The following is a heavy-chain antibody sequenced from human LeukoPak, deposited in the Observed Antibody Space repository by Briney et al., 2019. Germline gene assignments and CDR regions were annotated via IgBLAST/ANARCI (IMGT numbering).Heavy chain of an antibody. D-gene: IGHD6-19*01. J-gene: IGHJ1*01. CDR1: DDSISDYY. V-gene: IGHV4-59*01. CDR2: FHNSGTS. CDR3: ARAQGYSSGWDFQH. Sequence: SETLSLTCTVSDDSISDYYRGWIRQPPGKGLEWIGYFHNSGTSTYNPSLKSRVTISVDASKNQFSLKMSSMTAADTAVYYCARAQGYSSGWDFQHWGQGTLVTVSS.